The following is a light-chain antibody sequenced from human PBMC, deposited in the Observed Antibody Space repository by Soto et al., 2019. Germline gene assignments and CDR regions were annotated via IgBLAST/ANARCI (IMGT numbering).Light chain of an antibody. CDR3: QTWGTGLQV. J-gene: IGLJ3*02. CDR2: FTSDGSN. CDR1: SGHSSYA. Sequence: QPVLTQSPSASASLGASVKLTCTLSSGHSSYAIAWHQQQPEKGPRYLMKFTSDGSNSKGDGIPERFSGSSSGAERYLTISSLQSEDEADYYCQTWGTGLQVFGGGTKLTVL. V-gene: IGLV4-69*01.